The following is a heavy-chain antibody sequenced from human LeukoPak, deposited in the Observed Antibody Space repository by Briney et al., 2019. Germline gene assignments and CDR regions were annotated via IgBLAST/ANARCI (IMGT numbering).Heavy chain of an antibody. D-gene: IGHD1-7*01. J-gene: IGHJ4*02. V-gene: IGHV1-46*01. CDR3: ARDYVVGTIPFDY. Sequence: ASVKVSCKASGYTFTNSYMHWVRQAPGQGLEWMGLINPSGGSTSYAQKFQGRVTMTRDTSTSTVYMELSSLRSEDAAVYYCARDYVVGTIPFDYWGQGTLVTVSS. CDR1: GYTFTNSY. CDR2: INPSGGST.